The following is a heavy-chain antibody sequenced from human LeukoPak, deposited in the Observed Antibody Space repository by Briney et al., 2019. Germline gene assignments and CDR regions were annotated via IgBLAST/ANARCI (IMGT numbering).Heavy chain of an antibody. CDR3: ASDFGY. CDR1: GGSISTDY. J-gene: IGHJ4*02. Sequence: SETLSLTCTVSGGSISTDYWTWIWQPAGKGLEWIGLIYTSGSTNYNPSLKSRVTMSVDTSKNQFSLKLTSVTAADTAVYYCASDFGYWGQGTLVTVPS. D-gene: IGHD3-10*01. V-gene: IGHV4-4*07. CDR2: IYTSGST.